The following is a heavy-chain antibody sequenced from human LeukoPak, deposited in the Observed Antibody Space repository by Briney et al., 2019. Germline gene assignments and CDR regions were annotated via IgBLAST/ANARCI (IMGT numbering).Heavy chain of an antibody. D-gene: IGHD3-3*01. CDR2: INPNSGGT. J-gene: IGHJ6*03. Sequence: ASVKVSCKASGYTFTGYYMHWVRQAPGQGLEWMGWINPNSGGTKYAQKFQGRVTMTRDTSISTAYMELSRLRSDDTAVFYCARDRQPNAHHDFWSGLWGYYMDVWGKGTTVTVSS. CDR3: ARDRQPNAHHDFWSGLWGYYMDV. CDR1: GYTFTGYY. V-gene: IGHV1-2*02.